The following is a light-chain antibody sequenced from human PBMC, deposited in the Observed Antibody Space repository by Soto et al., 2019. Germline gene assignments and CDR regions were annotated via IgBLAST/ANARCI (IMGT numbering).Light chain of an antibody. Sequence: AIQMTQSPSSLSASVGDRVTITCRASQGIRNDLGWYQQKPGKAPKLLIYAASSLQSGVPSRFSGSGSGTDFTLTISSLQPEDFATYYCLQDYNYPPYTFGQGIKLEIK. J-gene: IGKJ2*01. CDR2: AAS. CDR1: QGIRND. CDR3: LQDYNYPPYT. V-gene: IGKV1-6*01.